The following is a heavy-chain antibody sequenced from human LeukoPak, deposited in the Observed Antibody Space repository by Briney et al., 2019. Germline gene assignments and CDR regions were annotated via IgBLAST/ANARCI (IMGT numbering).Heavy chain of an antibody. D-gene: IGHD3-3*01. V-gene: IGHV4-39*01. Sequence: SETLSLTCTVSGGSISSSSYYWGWTRQPPGKGLEWIGSIYYSGSTYYNPSLKSRVTISVDTSKNQFSLKLSSVTAADTAVYYCARPLRSGYDFWSGYYDWFDPWGQGTLVTVSS. CDR2: IYYSGST. CDR1: GGSISSSSYY. J-gene: IGHJ5*02. CDR3: ARPLRSGYDFWSGYYDWFDP.